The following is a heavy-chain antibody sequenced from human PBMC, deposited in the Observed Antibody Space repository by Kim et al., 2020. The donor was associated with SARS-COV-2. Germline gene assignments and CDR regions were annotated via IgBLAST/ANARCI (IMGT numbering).Heavy chain of an antibody. D-gene: IGHD6-13*01. CDR1: GFTFSSYA. Sequence: GGSLRLSCAASGFTFSSYAMSWVRQAPGKGLEWVSAISGSGGSTYYADSVKGRFTISRDNSKNTLYLQMNSLRAEDTAVYYCAKDFHWYSSSWYDYWGQGTLVTVSS. CDR3: AKDFHWYSSSWYDY. CDR2: ISGSGGST. V-gene: IGHV3-23*01. J-gene: IGHJ4*02.